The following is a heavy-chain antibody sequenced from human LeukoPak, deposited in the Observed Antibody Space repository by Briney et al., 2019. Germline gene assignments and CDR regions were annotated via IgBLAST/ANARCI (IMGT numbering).Heavy chain of an antibody. Sequence: SETLSLTCTVSGGSISSSSYYWGWIRQPPGKGLEWIGSVYYSGSTYHNPSLKSRVTISVDTSKNQFSLKLSSVTAADTAVYYCAHLHGYSYGYSDYWGQGTLVTVSS. D-gene: IGHD5-18*01. CDR2: VYYSGST. V-gene: IGHV4-39*07. J-gene: IGHJ4*02. CDR1: GGSISSSSYY. CDR3: AHLHGYSYGYSDY.